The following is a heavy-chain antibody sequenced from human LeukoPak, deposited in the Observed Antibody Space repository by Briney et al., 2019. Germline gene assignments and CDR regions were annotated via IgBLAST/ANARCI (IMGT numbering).Heavy chain of an antibody. J-gene: IGHJ4*02. V-gene: IGHV1-3*01. CDR3: ARAYDILTGYWFDY. Sequence: ASVKVSCKASGYTFTSYAMHWVRQAPGQRLEWMGWINAGNGNTKYSQKFQGRVTIARDTSASTAYMELSSLRSEDTAVYYCARAYDILTGYWFDYWGQGTLVTVSS. CDR1: GYTFTSYA. D-gene: IGHD3-9*01. CDR2: INAGNGNT.